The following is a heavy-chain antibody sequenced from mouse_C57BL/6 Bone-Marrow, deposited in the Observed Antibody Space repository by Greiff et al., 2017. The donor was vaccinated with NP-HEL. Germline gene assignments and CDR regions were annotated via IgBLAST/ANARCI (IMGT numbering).Heavy chain of an antibody. V-gene: IGHV1-26*01. CDR3: ARATYYYYSGAIDF. Sequence: EVQLQQSGPELVKPGASVKISCKASGYTFTDYYMNWVKQSHGKSFVWIGDINSKNGGNSYNQKFKGKGTLTVDKSSSTAYMVLRRLTSEDSAVYYGARATYYYYSGAIDFWGQGTSVTVSA. J-gene: IGHJ4*01. D-gene: IGHD2-4*01. CDR1: GYTFTDYY. CDR2: INSKNGGN.